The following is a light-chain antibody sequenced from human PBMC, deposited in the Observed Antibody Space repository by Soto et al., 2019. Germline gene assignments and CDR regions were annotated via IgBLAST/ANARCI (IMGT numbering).Light chain of an antibody. CDR3: NSYTTSSTLV. CDR2: NVS. V-gene: IGLV2-14*03. J-gene: IGLJ3*02. CDR1: SSDVGGYNY. Sequence: QSALTQPASVSGSPGQSITISCTGSSSDVGGYNYVSWYQHHPGKAPKLLIYNVSDRPSGVSNRFSGSKSGNTASLTIPGLQAEDEADYYCNSYTTSSTLVFGGGTKLTVL.